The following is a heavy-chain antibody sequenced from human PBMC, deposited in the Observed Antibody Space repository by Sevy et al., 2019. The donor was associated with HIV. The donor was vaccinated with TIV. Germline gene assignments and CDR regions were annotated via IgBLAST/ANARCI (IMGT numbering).Heavy chain of an antibody. D-gene: IGHD3-9*01. V-gene: IGHV1-18*01. CDR1: GYTFTSYG. CDR3: ARDGERYFDWLLPRYPNSASPGGMDV. CDR2: ISAYNGNT. Sequence: ASVKFSCKASGYTFTSYGISWVRQAPGQGLEWMGWISAYNGNTNYAQKLQGRVTMTTDTSTSTAYMELRSLRSDDTAVYYCARDGERYFDWLLPRYPNSASPGGMDVWGQGTTVTVS. J-gene: IGHJ6*02.